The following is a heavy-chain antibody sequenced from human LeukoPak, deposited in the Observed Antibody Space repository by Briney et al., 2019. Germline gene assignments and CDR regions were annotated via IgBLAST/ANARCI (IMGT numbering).Heavy chain of an antibody. Sequence: GRSLRLSSAASGFTFSTYGMHWVRQAPGKGLEWVAVIWSDGNNRFYADSVKGRFTFSRDNSKNTLSLQMNSLRAEDTAVYYCVKERSPFDAFDIWGQGTMVTVSS. V-gene: IGHV3-33*06. CDR1: GFTFSTYG. CDR3: VKERSPFDAFDI. CDR2: IWSDGNNR. J-gene: IGHJ3*02.